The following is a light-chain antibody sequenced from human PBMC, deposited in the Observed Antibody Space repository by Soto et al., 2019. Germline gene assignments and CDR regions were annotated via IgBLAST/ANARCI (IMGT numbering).Light chain of an antibody. CDR3: VTWDTSLRTGV. CDR2: EVV. Sequence: QSVLTQPPSASGSPGQSVTISCTGTKNDIGVYDFVSWYQHHPGKAPRLIIYEVVQRPSGVPDRFSGSKSGNTASLTVSGLQAADEADYFCVTWDTSLRTGVIGGGTQLTVL. CDR1: KNDIGVYDF. V-gene: IGLV2-8*01. J-gene: IGLJ3*02.